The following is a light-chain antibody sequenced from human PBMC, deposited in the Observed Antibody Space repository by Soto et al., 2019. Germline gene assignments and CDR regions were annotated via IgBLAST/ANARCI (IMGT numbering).Light chain of an antibody. CDR3: QQYNSYSPVT. Sequence: MTQSPSTLSASVGDRVTITCRASQSISSWLAWYQQKPGKAPKLLIYKASSLESGVPSRFSGSGSGTEFTLTISSLQPDDFATYYCQQYNSYSPVTFGGGTKVDIK. V-gene: IGKV1-5*03. CDR2: KAS. CDR1: QSISSW. J-gene: IGKJ4*01.